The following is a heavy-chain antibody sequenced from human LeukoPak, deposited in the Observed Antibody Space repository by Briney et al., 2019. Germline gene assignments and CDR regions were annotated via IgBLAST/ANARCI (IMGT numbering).Heavy chain of an antibody. V-gene: IGHV1-46*01. Sequence: ASVKVSCKASGYTFTSYYMHWVRQAPGQGLEWMGIINPSGGSTSYAQKFQGRDTMTRDTSTSTVYMELSSLRSEDTAVYYCARGRRFPIRGYFDWLSYWFDPWGQGTLVTVSS. D-gene: IGHD3-9*01. J-gene: IGHJ5*02. CDR2: INPSGGST. CDR3: ARGRRFPIRGYFDWLSYWFDP. CDR1: GYTFTSYY.